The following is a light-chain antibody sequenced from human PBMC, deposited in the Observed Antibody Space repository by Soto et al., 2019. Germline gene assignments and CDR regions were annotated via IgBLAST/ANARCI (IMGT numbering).Light chain of an antibody. V-gene: IGKV1-17*01. CDR2: GAS. J-gene: IGKJ1*01. CDR3: QQYNSYPVG. Sequence: IQMTPSPSSLSASVGDRVTITCRASQDISDDVGWYQQTPGKAPKLLISGASRLQSGVPSRFSGSGSGAAFTLTITSLRPEDFATYYCQQYNSYPVGFGQGTKVDIK. CDR1: QDISDD.